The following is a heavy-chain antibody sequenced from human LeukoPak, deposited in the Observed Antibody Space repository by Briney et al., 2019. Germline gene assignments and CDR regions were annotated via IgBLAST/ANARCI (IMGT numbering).Heavy chain of an antibody. J-gene: IGHJ4*02. D-gene: IGHD2-2*01. V-gene: IGHV1-2*02. CDR2: INPNSGGT. CDR3: ARESDCSSTSCYLGY. Sequence: GAPVKVSCKASGYTFTGYYMHWVRQAPGQGLEWMGWINPNSGGTNYAQKFQGRVTMTRDTSISTAYMELSRLRSDDTAVYYCARESDCSSTSCYLGYWGQGTLVTVSS. CDR1: GYTFTGYY.